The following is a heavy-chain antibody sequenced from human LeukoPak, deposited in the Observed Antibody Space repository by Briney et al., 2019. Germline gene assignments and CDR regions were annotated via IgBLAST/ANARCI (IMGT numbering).Heavy chain of an antibody. Sequence: PGGSLRLSCAVSGFTFSGSAMHWVRQASGKGLEWVGRIRSKANSYATAYAASVKGRFTISRDDSKNTAYLQMNSLKTEDTAVYYCTRGRYYYGSGSRIFDYWGQGTLVTVSS. CDR2: IRSKANSYAT. J-gene: IGHJ4*02. V-gene: IGHV3-73*01. CDR3: TRGRYYYGSGSRIFDY. D-gene: IGHD3-10*01. CDR1: GFTFSGSA.